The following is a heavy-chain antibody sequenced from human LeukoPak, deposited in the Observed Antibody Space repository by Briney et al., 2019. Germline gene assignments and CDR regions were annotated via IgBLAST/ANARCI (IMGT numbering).Heavy chain of an antibody. J-gene: IGHJ3*01. V-gene: IGHV1-18*01. CDR3: AKDLGGRYNAFDV. CDR2: ISAYSGST. Sequence: ASVKVSCKASGYTFSNYGINWVRLAPGQGLEWVGWISAYSGSTNYAQKLQGRVTMTTDTSTSTAYVELRSLRSDDTAVYYCAKDLGGRYNAFDVWGQGTMVTVSS. D-gene: IGHD1-26*01. CDR1: GYTFSNYG.